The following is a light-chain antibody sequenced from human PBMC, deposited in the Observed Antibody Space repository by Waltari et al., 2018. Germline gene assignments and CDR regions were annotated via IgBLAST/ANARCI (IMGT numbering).Light chain of an antibody. CDR2: DVT. CDR1: SNDVGGYHY. CDR3: SSSGGTYFV. Sequence: QSALTQPRPVSGSPGQSVTISCTGTSNDVGGYHYVSWYQHHPVEVPKLMIYDVTQRPSGFPVRFSGSKSDNTASLTLSGLQADDEADYYSSSSGGTYFVFGGGTRLTVL. J-gene: IGLJ2*01. V-gene: IGLV2-11*01.